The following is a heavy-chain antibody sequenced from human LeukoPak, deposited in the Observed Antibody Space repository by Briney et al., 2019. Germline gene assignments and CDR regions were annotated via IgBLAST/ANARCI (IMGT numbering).Heavy chain of an antibody. CDR3: ARSYYYGSGSSS. CDR1: GFTFSSYA. J-gene: IGHJ5*02. CDR2: ISYDGSNK. D-gene: IGHD3-10*01. V-gene: IGHV3-30-3*01. Sequence: GGSLRLSCAASGFTFSSYAMHWVRQAPGKGLEWVAVISYDGSNKYYADSVKGRFTISRDNSKNTLYLQMNSLRAEDTAVYHCARSYYYGSGSSSWGQGTLVTVSS.